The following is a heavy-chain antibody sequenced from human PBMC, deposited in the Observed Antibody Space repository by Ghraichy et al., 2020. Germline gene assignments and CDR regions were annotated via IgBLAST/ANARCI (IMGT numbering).Heavy chain of an antibody. CDR1: GGSISSNY. CDR3: ARRLGGSSEIDD. V-gene: IGHV4-59*04. J-gene: IGHJ4*02. CDR2: IHYSGST. Sequence: GSLRLSCTVSGGSISSNYWGWIRQPPGKGLEWIGNIHYSGSTYYNPSLKSRVTMSVDASKTQFSLKLSSVTAADTAVYYCARRLGGSSEIDDWGQGTLVTVSS. D-gene: IGHD6-6*01.